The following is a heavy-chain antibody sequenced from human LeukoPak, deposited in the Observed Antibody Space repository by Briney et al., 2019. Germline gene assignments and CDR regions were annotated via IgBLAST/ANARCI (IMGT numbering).Heavy chain of an antibody. D-gene: IGHD6-6*01. J-gene: IGHJ4*02. CDR3: ARSSSILDF. Sequence: GGSLRLSCAASGFSFSSYGLHWVRQAPGKGLEWVAVIWYDGSNKYYADSVKGRFTISRDNSKNTLYLQMNSLRAEDTAVYYCARSSSILDFWGQGTQVTVSS. V-gene: IGHV3-33*08. CDR2: IWYDGSNK. CDR1: GFSFSSYG.